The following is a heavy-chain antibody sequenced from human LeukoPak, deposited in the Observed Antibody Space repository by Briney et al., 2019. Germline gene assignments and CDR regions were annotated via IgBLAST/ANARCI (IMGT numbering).Heavy chain of an antibody. CDR1: GGSISSGSCY. CDR2: IYTSGST. V-gene: IGHV4-61*02. CDR3: ARGPPFDY. Sequence: SETLSLTCTVSGGSISSGSCYWSWIRQPAGKGLEWIGRIYTSGSTNYNPSLKSRVTISVDTSKNQFSLKLSSVTAADTAVYYCARGPPFDYWGQGTLVTVSS. J-gene: IGHJ4*02.